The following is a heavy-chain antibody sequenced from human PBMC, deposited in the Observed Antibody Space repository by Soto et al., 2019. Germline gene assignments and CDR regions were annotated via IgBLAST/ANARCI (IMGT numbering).Heavy chain of an antibody. CDR3: ARPNRLGELSLFDY. J-gene: IGHJ4*02. CDR1: GYTFTGYY. Sequence: ASVKVSCKASGYTFTGYYIHWVRQAPGQGPEWMGWINPDSGGTNYAQKFQGRVTMTRDTSISTAYMELSSLRSDDTAVYYCARPNRLGELSLFDYWGQGTLVTVSS. V-gene: IGHV1-2*02. D-gene: IGHD3-16*02. CDR2: INPDSGGT.